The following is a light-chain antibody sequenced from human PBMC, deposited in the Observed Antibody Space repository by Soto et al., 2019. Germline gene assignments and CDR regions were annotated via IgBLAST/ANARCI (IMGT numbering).Light chain of an antibody. V-gene: IGKV1-5*01. Sequence: DIQITQSPSTLSASVGDRVTITCRASQSISSWLAWYQQRPGKAPKLLIYDASSLESGVPSRFSGSGSGTEFTLTISSLQPDDFANYYCQQYNSYYPLTFGGGTKVDIK. CDR2: DAS. CDR3: QQYNSYYPLT. CDR1: QSISSW. J-gene: IGKJ4*01.